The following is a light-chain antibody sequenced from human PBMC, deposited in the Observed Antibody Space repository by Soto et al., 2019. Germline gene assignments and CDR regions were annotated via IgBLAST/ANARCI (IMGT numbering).Light chain of an antibody. CDR1: NIGSKN. J-gene: IGLJ3*02. V-gene: IGLV3-9*01. Sequence: SYELTQPLSVSVALGQTARITCGGNNIGSKNVHWYQQKPGQAPVLVIYRDRNRPSGIPERVSGSNSENTATLTISRAQAGDEADYYCQVWDRSTVVFGGGTKLTVL. CDR2: RDR. CDR3: QVWDRSTVV.